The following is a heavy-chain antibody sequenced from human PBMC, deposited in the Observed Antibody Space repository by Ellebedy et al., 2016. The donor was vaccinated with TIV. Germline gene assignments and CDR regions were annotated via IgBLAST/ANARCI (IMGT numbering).Heavy chain of an antibody. CDR1: GDSMSRSSYY. Sequence: SETLSLTCTVSGDSMSRSSYYWGWIRQPPGKGLEWIGSIYYSGSTYYNPSLKSRVAISADTSKNQFSLRLSSVTAADTAVYYCARWFGELLYVRWFDPWGQGILVTVSS. CDR3: ARWFGELLYVRWFDP. J-gene: IGHJ5*02. D-gene: IGHD3-10*01. V-gene: IGHV4-39*01. CDR2: IYYSGST.